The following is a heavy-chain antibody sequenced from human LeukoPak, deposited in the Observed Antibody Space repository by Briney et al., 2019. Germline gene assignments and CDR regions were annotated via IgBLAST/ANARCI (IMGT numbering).Heavy chain of an antibody. D-gene: IGHD6-13*01. V-gene: IGHV1-2*06. Sequence: ASVKVSRKASGYTFTGYYMHWVRQAPGQGLEWMGRINPNSGGTNYAQKFQGRVTMTRDTSISTAYMELSRLRSDDAAVYYCAREGIAAAGQYIIDYWGQGTLVTVSS. J-gene: IGHJ4*02. CDR1: GYTFTGYY. CDR3: AREGIAAAGQYIIDY. CDR2: INPNSGGT.